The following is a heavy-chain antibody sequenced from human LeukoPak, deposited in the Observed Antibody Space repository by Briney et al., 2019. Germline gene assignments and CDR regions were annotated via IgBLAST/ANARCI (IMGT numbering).Heavy chain of an antibody. CDR1: GGSISSGSYY. Sequence: SQTLSLTCTVSGGSISSGSYYWSWIRQPAGKGLEWIGRIYTSGSTNYNPSLKSRVTISVDTSRNQFSLNLNSVTAADTAVYYCARQPTPYYYDSSRAEWYFDLWGRGTLVTVSS. D-gene: IGHD3-22*01. CDR2: IYTSGST. V-gene: IGHV4-61*02. J-gene: IGHJ2*01. CDR3: ARQPTPYYYDSSRAEWYFDL.